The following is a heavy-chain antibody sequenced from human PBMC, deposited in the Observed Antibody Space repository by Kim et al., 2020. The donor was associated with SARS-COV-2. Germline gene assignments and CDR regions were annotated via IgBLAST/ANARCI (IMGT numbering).Heavy chain of an antibody. J-gene: IGHJ4*02. Sequence: SETLSLTCAVYGGSFSGYYWSWIRQPPGKGLEWIGEINHSGSTNYNPSLKSRVTISVDTSKNQFSLKLSSVTAADTAVYYCARSRSTYYYDSSGYDLDYWGQGTLVTVSS. CDR3: ARSRSTYYYDSSGYDLDY. D-gene: IGHD3-22*01. CDR1: GGSFSGYY. CDR2: INHSGST. V-gene: IGHV4-34*01.